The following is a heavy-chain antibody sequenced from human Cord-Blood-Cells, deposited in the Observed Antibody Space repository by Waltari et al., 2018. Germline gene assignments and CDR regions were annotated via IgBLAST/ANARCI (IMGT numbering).Heavy chain of an antibody. CDR1: GYTFTGYY. J-gene: IGHJ6*02. CDR2: INPNSGGT. D-gene: IGHD7-27*01. Sequence: QVQLVQSGAEVKKPGASVKVSCKASGYTFTGYYMHWVRQAPGQGLEWMGWINPNSGGTNDAQKFQGRGTMTRDTSISTAYMELSRLRSDDTAVYYCARDLKSLGIPYYYYYGMDVWGQGTTVTVSS. V-gene: IGHV1-2*02. CDR3: ARDLKSLGIPYYYYYGMDV.